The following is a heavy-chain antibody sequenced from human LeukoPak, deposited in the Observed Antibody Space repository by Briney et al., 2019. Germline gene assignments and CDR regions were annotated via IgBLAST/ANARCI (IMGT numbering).Heavy chain of an antibody. D-gene: IGHD5-18*01. J-gene: IGHJ4*02. Sequence: GGSLRLSCVASGYPFSQHGIHWVRQAPGKGLEWVAVISYDGSNKYYADSVKGRFTISRDNSKNTLYLQMNSLRAEDTAVYYCARERGYSYVPFDYWGQGTLVTVSS. CDR2: ISYDGSNK. CDR1: GYPFSQHG. CDR3: ARERGYSYVPFDY. V-gene: IGHV3-30*19.